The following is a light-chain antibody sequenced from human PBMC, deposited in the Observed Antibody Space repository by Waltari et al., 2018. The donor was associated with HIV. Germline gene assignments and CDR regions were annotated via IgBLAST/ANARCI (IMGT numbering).Light chain of an antibody. V-gene: IGLV1-44*01. J-gene: IGLJ2*01. CDR3: AAWDDSVNAVV. CDR1: SSNIGSNN. Sequence: QSVLTQSPSASGTPGQGVTISCSGSSSNIGSNNVNWYQQLPGMAPRLLIYTNFQRPSGVPDRFSGSQSGTSASLAISGLQSEDEADYYCAAWDDSVNAVVFGGGTKLTVL. CDR2: TNF.